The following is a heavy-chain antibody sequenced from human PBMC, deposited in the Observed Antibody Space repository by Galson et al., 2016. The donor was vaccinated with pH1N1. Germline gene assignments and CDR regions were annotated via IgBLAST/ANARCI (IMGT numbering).Heavy chain of an antibody. CDR1: GFNFDTFP. CDR3: TIEGLRGYFPD. Sequence: SLRLSCAASGFNFDTFPLHWVRQAPGKGLEWVAVISSDGRETHYAESVKGRFTTSRDSSKNTLYFQLSSLRPEDTATYYCTIEGLRGYFPDWGQGTLVTVSS. V-gene: IGHV3-30*04. J-gene: IGHJ4*02. CDR2: ISSDGRET. D-gene: IGHD5-18*01.